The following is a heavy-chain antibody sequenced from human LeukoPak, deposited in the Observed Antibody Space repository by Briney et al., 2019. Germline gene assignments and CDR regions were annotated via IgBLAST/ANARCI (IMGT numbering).Heavy chain of an antibody. V-gene: IGHV3-21*01. D-gene: IGHD2-2*01. CDR2: ISGRSNYI. Sequence: GGSLRLSCAASGFTFSSYSMNWVRQAPGKGLEWVSFISGRSNYIYYADSVRGRFTISRDNAKNSLYLQMNSLRAEDTAVYYCAGEAIGRWFDPWGQGTLVTVSS. CDR3: AGEAIGRWFDP. CDR1: GFTFSSYS. J-gene: IGHJ5*02.